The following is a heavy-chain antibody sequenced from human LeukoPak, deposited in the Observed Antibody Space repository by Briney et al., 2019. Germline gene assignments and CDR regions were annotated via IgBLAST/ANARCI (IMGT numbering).Heavy chain of an antibody. V-gene: IGHV3-23*01. D-gene: IGHD6-13*01. Sequence: GGSLRLSCAASGFTFSSYGMSWVRQAPGKGLEWVSAISGSGGSTYYADSVKGRFTISRDNSKNTLYLQMNSLRAEDTAVYYCAKASSSSTSLTDYWGQGTLVTVSS. J-gene: IGHJ4*02. CDR2: ISGSGGST. CDR3: AKASSSSTSLTDY. CDR1: GFTFSSYG.